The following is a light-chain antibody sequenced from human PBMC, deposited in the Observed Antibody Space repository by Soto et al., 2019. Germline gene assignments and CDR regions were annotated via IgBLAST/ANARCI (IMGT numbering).Light chain of an antibody. J-gene: IGKJ4*01. CDR3: QQYIIYSPGT. CDR1: QSVSSW. CDR2: EAS. V-gene: IGKV1-5*03. Sequence: DIQMTQSPSTLSASVGDRVTITCRASQSVSSWLAWYQQKPGEAPNLLIYEASSLQSGVPSRFSGSGSGTEFSPTISSLQPDDFATYYCQQYIIYSPGTFGGGTKVEI.